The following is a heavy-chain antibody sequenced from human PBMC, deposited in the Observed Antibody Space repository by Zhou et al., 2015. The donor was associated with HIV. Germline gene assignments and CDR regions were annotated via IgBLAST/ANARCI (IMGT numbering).Heavy chain of an antibody. J-gene: IGHJ4*02. CDR3: ATDDIGGYHSFNY. CDR2: INADNGKT. V-gene: IGHV1-18*01. Sequence: QVQLIQSGAEMKKPGSSVKVSCKASGDIFNNFGISWVRQAPGQGLEWMGWINADNGKTNYAQKFQGRVTLTTDRSTRTAYMELRTLRSDDAAIYYCATDDIGGYHSFNYWGQGTLVSVSS. D-gene: IGHD3-22*01. CDR1: GDIFNNFG.